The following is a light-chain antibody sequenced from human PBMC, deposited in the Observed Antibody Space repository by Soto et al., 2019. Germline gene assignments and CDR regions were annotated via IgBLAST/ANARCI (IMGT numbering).Light chain of an antibody. V-gene: IGKV4-1*01. CDR3: QQYFSIPMFT. Sequence: DFVLIQSPDSLDVSLGETATISCKTSRSALFSAGNKNYIAWYQRRPGQPLKLLFYWASTRASGVSDRFSGSGSGTDFTLTISSLQPEDAAVYYCQQYFSIPMFTFAQGTKLQI. CDR2: WAS. CDR1: RSALFSAGNKNY. J-gene: IGKJ2*01.